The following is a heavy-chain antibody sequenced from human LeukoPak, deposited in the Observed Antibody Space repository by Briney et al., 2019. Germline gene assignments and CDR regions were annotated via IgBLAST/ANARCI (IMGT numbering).Heavy chain of an antibody. CDR2: IKSKTDGGTT. J-gene: IGHJ4*02. D-gene: IGHD3-22*01. CDR1: GFTFSNAW. CDR3: TTGLSEYYYDSSGYSLDY. V-gene: IGHV3-15*01. Sequence: PGGSLRLSCAASGFTFSNAWMSWVRQAPGKGLGWGGRIKSKTDGGTTDYAAPVKGRFTISRDDSKNTLYLQMNSLKTEDTAVYYCTTGLSEYYYDSSGYSLDYWGQGTLVTVSS.